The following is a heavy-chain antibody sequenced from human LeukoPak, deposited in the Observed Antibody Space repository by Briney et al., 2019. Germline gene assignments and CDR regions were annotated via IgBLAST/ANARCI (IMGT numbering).Heavy chain of an antibody. Sequence: SETLSLTCTVSSGSISSYFRSWIRQPPGKGLEWIGYIYYSGSTNYNPSLKSRVTISVDTSKNQFSLKLISVTAADTAVYYCARGVGSGWFFDYWGQGTLVTVSS. CDR3: ARGVGSGWFFDY. D-gene: IGHD6-19*01. J-gene: IGHJ4*02. CDR1: SGSISSYF. V-gene: IGHV4-59*12. CDR2: IYYSGST.